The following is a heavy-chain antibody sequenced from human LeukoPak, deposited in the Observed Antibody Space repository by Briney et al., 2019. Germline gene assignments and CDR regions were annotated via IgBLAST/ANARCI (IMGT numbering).Heavy chain of an antibody. D-gene: IGHD2-8*01. CDR1: GFTFSSYW. CDR3: ARVNIVLMVYARRYYYYYMDV. V-gene: IGHV3-7*01. Sequence: PGGSLRLSCAASGFTFSSYWMSWVRQAPGKGLEWVANIKQDGSEKYYVDSVKGRFTISRDNAKNSLYLQMNSLRAEDTAVYYCARVNIVLMVYARRYYYYYMDVWGKGTTVTVSS. J-gene: IGHJ6*03. CDR2: IKQDGSEK.